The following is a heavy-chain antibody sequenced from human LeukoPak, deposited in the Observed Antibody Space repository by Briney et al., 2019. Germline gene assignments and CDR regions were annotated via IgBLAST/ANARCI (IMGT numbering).Heavy chain of an antibody. D-gene: IGHD3-22*01. V-gene: IGHV1-18*01. CDR3: ARFYDSTNDWFDP. Sequence: ASVKVSCKASGYTFTSYGISWVRQAPGQGLEWMGWINPYNGNTTYAQKLQGRVTMTTDTSTSTAYMEIRSLRSDDTAVYYCARFYDSTNDWFDPWGQGTLVTVSS. J-gene: IGHJ5*02. CDR1: GYTFTSYG. CDR2: INPYNGNT.